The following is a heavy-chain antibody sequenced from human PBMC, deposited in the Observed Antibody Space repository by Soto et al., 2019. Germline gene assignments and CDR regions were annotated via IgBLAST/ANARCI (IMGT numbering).Heavy chain of an antibody. V-gene: IGHV1-8*01. D-gene: IGHD2-15*01. J-gene: IGHJ5*02. CDR2: MNPNSGNT. Sequence: QVQLVQSGAEVKKPGASVKVSCKASGYTFTSYDINWVRQATGQGLEWMGWMNPNSGNTGYAQKFKGRVTMNRTTSISRAYMGLSSQRSEDTDVYYCARGVADCIVPWGQGTLVTVSS. CDR3: ARGVADCIVP. CDR1: GYTFTSYD.